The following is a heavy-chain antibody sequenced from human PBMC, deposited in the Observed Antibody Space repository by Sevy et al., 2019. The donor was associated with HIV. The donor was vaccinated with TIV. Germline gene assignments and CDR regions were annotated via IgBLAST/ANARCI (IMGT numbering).Heavy chain of an antibody. D-gene: IGHD2-15*01. V-gene: IGHV3-30-3*01. Sequence: GGSLRLSCAASGFTFSSYAMHWVRQAPGKGLEWVAVISYDGSNKYYADSAKGRFTISRDNSKNTLYLQMNSLRAEDTAVYYCAREAGYCSGGSCYRYYFDYWGQGTLVTVSS. CDR3: AREAGYCSGGSCYRYYFDY. CDR1: GFTFSSYA. J-gene: IGHJ4*02. CDR2: ISYDGSNK.